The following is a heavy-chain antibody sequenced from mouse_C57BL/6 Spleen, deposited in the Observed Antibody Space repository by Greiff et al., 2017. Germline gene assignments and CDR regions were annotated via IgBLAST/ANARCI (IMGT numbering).Heavy chain of an antibody. CDR2: INYDGSST. V-gene: IGHV5-16*01. J-gene: IGHJ2*01. CDR3: ARERGSGFDY. CDR1: GFTFSDYY. Sequence: EVKLMESEGGLVQPGSSMKLSCTASGFTFSDYYMAWVRQVPEKGLEWVANINYDGSSTYYLDSLKSRFIISRDNAKNILYLQMSSLKSEDTATYYCARERGSGFDYWGQGAPLTVSS. D-gene: IGHD3-2*02.